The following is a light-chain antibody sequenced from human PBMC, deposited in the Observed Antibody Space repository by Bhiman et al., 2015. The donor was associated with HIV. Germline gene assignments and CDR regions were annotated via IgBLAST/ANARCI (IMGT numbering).Light chain of an antibody. CDR3: HSRDSSGSHVL. CDR2: GKN. V-gene: IGLV3-19*01. CDR1: SLTSYY. J-gene: IGLJ2*01. Sequence: SYELTQDPAVSVALGQTVRITCQGDSLTSYYATWYQLKPGQAPVLVIYGKNNRPSGIPDRFSGSSSGNTASLTITGSRAEDEADYYCHSRDSSGSHVLFGGGTKLTVL.